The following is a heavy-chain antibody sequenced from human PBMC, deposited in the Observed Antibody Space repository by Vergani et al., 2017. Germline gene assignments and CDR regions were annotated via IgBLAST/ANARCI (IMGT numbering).Heavy chain of an antibody. CDR3: AKDPGYCSGGSCSGY. V-gene: IGHV3-73*01. CDR2: IRSKANSYAT. Sequence: EVQLVESGGGLVQPGGSLKLSCAASGFTFSGSAMHWVRQASGKGLEWVGRIRSKANSYATAYAASVKGRFTISRDDSKNTAYLQMNSLRAEDTAVYYCAKDPGYCSGGSCSGYWGQGTLVTVSS. CDR1: GFTFSGSA. J-gene: IGHJ4*02. D-gene: IGHD2-15*01.